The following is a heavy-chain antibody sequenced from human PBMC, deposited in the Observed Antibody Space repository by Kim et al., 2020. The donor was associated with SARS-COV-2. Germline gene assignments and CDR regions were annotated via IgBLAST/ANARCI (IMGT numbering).Heavy chain of an antibody. V-gene: IGHV3-23*01. D-gene: IGHD6-6*01. CDR2: ISGSGGST. CDR3: AKVGLAARPLGGYYYYGMDV. CDR1: GFTFSSYA. Sequence: GGSLRLSCAASGFTFSSYAMSWVRQAPGKGLEWVSAISGSGGSTYYADSVKGRFTISRDNSKNTLYLQMNSLRAEDTAVYYCAKVGLAARPLGGYYYYGMDVWGQGTTVTVSS. J-gene: IGHJ6*02.